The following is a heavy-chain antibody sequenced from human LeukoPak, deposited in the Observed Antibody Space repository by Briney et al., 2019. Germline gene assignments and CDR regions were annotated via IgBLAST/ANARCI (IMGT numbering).Heavy chain of an antibody. CDR3: AKETYSSGWYYFDY. CDR1: GFTFSSYS. V-gene: IGHV3-21*04. CDR2: ISSSSIYI. J-gene: IGHJ4*02. Sequence: GGSLRLSCAASGFTFSSYSMHWVRQAPGKGLEWVSSISSSSIYIYYADSLRGRFTISRDNSKNTLYVQMNSLRAEDTAVYYCAKETYSSGWYYFDYWGQGTLVTVSS. D-gene: IGHD6-19*01.